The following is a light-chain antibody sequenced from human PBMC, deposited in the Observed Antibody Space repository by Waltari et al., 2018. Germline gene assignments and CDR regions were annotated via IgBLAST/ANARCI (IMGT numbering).Light chain of an antibody. J-gene: IGLJ2*01. CDR3: YSTDSSGNHRV. Sequence: SHALIHPPSVSVPTGQPPRNTCPGLAFSKSYSSLYQQKSGQAPVLVIYEDRKRPSGIPQRFSGSSSGTTATLTISGAQVEDEADYHCYSTDSSGNHRVFGGGTKLIVL. CDR2: EDR. V-gene: IGLV3-10*01. CDR1: AFSKSY.